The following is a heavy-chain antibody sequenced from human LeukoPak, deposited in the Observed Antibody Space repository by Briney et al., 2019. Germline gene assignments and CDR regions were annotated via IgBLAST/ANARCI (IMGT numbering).Heavy chain of an antibody. D-gene: IGHD3-10*01. CDR1: GYTFTGYG. J-gene: IGHJ5*02. Sequence: ASVKVSCKASGYTFTGYGISWVRQAPGQGLEWMGWISAYNGNTNYAQKLQGRVTMTTDTSTSTAYMELRSLRSDDTAVYYCARGSEVRPLNWFDPWGQGTLVTVSS. CDR2: ISAYNGNT. V-gene: IGHV1-18*01. CDR3: ARGSEVRPLNWFDP.